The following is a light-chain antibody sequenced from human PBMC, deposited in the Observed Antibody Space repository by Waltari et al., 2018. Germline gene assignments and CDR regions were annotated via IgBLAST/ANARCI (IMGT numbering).Light chain of an antibody. CDR1: QGISRW. Sequence: DIHITPSPSPLSSSVGDRVTIPCRASQGISRWFAWYQQKPGKAPNLLIYNASSLESGVPARFSGSGSGTEFTLTISSLEPDDFATYYCQQYSTSSWAFGQGTQVEIK. J-gene: IGKJ1*01. V-gene: IGKV1-5*03. CDR3: QQYSTSSWA. CDR2: NAS.